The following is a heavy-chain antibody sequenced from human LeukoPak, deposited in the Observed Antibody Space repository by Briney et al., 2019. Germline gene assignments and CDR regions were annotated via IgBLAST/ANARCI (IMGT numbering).Heavy chain of an antibody. D-gene: IGHD4-17*01. CDR3: ARHPGYGDYVVYYYYYMDV. CDR1: GGSISSSSYY. Sequence: PSDTLFLTCTVAGGSISSSSYYWGWIRQPPGKGLEWIGSIYYSGSTYYNPPLKSRVTISVDTSKNQFSLKLSAVTAADTAVYYCARHPGYGDYVVYYYYYMDVWGKGTTVTVSS. CDR2: IYYSGST. V-gene: IGHV4-39*01. J-gene: IGHJ6*03.